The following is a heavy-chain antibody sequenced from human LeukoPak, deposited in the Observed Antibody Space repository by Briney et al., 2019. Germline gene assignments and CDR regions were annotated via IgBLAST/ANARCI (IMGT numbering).Heavy chain of an antibody. Sequence: ASVKVSCKASGYTFTDFYMHWVRQAPGQGLEWMGRINPNTGGTDYSQKFQGRVTMTRDTSISTAYVELSSLRSDDTAVYYCARDLGVPGDHWGQGTLVTVSS. CDR1: GYTFTDFY. CDR2: INPNTGGT. V-gene: IGHV1-2*06. CDR3: ARDLGVPGDH. D-gene: IGHD1-26*01. J-gene: IGHJ4*02.